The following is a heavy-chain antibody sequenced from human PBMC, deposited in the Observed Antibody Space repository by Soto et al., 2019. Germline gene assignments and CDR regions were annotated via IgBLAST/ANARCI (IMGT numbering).Heavy chain of an antibody. CDR2: IIVSNGSP. CDR3: AREPEDGVPGDY. J-gene: IGHJ4*02. V-gene: IGHV1-3*01. CDR1: GYTFTSHT. Sequence: QVQLVQSGAEVKEPGASVRVSCKASGYTFTSHTLHWARQAPGQGLARMGWIIVSNGSPRYAPQFQGRVTFGRDTSATTAYMELSSLTSEDTAVYYCAREPEDGVPGDYWGQGTLVVVSS. D-gene: IGHD3-3*01.